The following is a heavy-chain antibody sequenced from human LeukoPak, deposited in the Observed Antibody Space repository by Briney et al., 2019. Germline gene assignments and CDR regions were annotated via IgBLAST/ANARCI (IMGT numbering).Heavy chain of an antibody. V-gene: IGHV3-48*03. J-gene: IGHJ6*01. CDR3: AKDMNWGFYYYYGMDV. Sequence: GGSLRLSCAASGFTFSSYEMHWVRQAPGKGLEWVSDITRGGSTIYYADSVKGRFTISRDNSKNTVYLQMKSLRDEDTAVYYCAKDMNWGFYYYYGMDVWGQGTRVSVSS. CDR2: ITRGGSTI. CDR1: GFTFSSYE. D-gene: IGHD7-27*01.